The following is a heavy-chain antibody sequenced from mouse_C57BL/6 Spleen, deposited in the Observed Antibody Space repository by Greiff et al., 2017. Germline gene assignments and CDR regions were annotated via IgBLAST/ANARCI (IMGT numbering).Heavy chain of an antibody. V-gene: IGHV1-61*01. D-gene: IGHD2-1*01. CDR3: ARGNSWYFDV. Sequence: VQLQQPGAELVRPGSSVKLSCKASGYTFTSYWMDWVKQRPGQGLEWIGNICPSDSETHYNQKFKDKATLTVDKSSSTAYMQLSSLTAEDSAVYYCARGNSWYFDVWGTGTTVTVSS. CDR2: ICPSDSET. CDR1: GYTFTSYW. J-gene: IGHJ1*03.